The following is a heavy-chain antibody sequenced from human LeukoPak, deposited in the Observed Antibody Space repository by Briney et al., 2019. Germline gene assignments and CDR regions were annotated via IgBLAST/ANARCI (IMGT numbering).Heavy chain of an antibody. CDR1: GFTFSGFS. CDR3: ARVAVAGLRGASDI. J-gene: IGHJ3*02. D-gene: IGHD6-19*01. CDR2: ISVSGSTI. V-gene: IGHV3-48*02. Sequence: GGSLRLSCAASGFTFSGFSMNWVRQAPGKGLQWVSYISVSGSTIHYADSVKGRFTMSRDNAKHSLYLQMNSLRDEDTAVYYCARVAVAGLRGASDIWGQGTMVTVSS.